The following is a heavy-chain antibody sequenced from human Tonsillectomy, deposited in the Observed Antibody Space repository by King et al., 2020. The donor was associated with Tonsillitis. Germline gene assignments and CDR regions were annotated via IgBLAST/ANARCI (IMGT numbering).Heavy chain of an antibody. CDR2: ISSDGGST. Sequence: VQLVESGGGLVQPGGSLRLSCSASGFTFSGYVMHWVRQAPGKGLEHVSAISSDGGSTFYADSVKGRFSISRDNSKNTLYLQLSGLRPKDTALYYCVPNMDYWGQGTLVTVPS. CDR3: VPNMDY. CDR1: GFTFSGYV. J-gene: IGHJ4*02. V-gene: IGHV3-64D*06. D-gene: IGHD2/OR15-2a*01.